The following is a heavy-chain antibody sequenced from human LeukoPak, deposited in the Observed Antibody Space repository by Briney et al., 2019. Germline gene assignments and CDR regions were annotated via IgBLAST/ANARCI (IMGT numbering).Heavy chain of an antibody. CDR2: ISGSGGNT. D-gene: IGHD3-22*01. CDR3: AREERRRRNYYDSSGYGFADY. CDR1: GFTFSSHG. J-gene: IGHJ4*02. V-gene: IGHV3-23*01. Sequence: GETLRLSCAASGFTFSSHGMNWVRQAPGKGLEWVSGISGSGGNTYYADSVKGRFTISRDNSKNTLYLQMNSLRAEDTAVYYCAREERRRRNYYDSSGYGFADYWGQGTLVTVSS.